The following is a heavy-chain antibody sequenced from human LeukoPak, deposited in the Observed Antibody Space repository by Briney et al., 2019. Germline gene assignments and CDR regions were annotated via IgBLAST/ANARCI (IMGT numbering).Heavy chain of an antibody. CDR1: GYTFTTYG. J-gene: IGHJ6*03. V-gene: IGHV1-18*01. CDR3: ARGEPFSYMDV. Sequence: ASVKVSCKTSGYTFTTYGINWVRQAPGQGLEWMGWISGYNGNTNYAQKLQGRVTMTTDTSTSTAYMELRSLKSDDTAVYYCARGEPFSYMDVWGKGTTVTVSS. D-gene: IGHD1-14*01. CDR2: ISGYNGNT.